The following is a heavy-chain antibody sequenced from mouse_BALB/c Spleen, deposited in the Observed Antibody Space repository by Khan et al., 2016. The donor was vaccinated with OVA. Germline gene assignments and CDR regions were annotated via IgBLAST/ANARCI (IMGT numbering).Heavy chain of an antibody. Sequence: EVELVESGGGLVKPGGSLKLSCEVSGFAFNSYDMSWVRQTPEKRLEWVATISSTGSYTYYPDSVKGRFTISRDTDRHTLYLQMSSLRSEDTALYYCTRPSYYGNPWFTYWGQGTLVTVSA. CDR1: GFAFNSYD. D-gene: IGHD2-10*01. J-gene: IGHJ3*01. CDR2: ISSTGSYT. CDR3: TRPSYYGNPWFTY. V-gene: IGHV5-9*02.